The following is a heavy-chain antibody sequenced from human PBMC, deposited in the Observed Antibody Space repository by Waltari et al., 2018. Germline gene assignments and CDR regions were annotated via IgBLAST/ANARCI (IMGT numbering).Heavy chain of an antibody. CDR2: SHRSERT. CDR1: NW. CDR3: ARDRGRGLYLDS. J-gene: IGHJ4*02. V-gene: IGHV4-4*02. D-gene: IGHD2-15*01. Sequence: NWWSWVRQSPEKWLKWIGQSHRSERTNYNPSLESRATISIHTANNQFSLKLTSTTAADTAVYYCARDRGRGLYLDSWGQGTLVTVSP.